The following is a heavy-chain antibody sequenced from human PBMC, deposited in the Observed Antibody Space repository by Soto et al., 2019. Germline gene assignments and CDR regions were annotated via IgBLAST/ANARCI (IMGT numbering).Heavy chain of an antibody. J-gene: IGHJ3*02. V-gene: IGHV1-58*01. Sequence: GASVKVSCKASGFTFTSSAVQWVGQALGQRLEWIGWIVVGSGNTNYAQKFQERVTITRDMSTNTAYMELSSLRSEDTAVYYCFLFFDRGGYYSIFDAFEILGQGTMVIVS. D-gene: IGHD3-22*01. CDR3: FLFFDRGGYYSIFDAFEI. CDR2: IVVGSGNT. CDR1: GFTFTSSA.